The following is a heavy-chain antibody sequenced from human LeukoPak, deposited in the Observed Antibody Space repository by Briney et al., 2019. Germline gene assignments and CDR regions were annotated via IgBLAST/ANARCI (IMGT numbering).Heavy chain of an antibody. V-gene: IGHV4-59*11. CDR3: ARSQRVGIAARLRLSYYMDV. CDR2: IYYSGST. J-gene: IGHJ6*03. CDR1: GGSISSHY. Sequence: SETLSLTCTVSGGSISSHYWSWIRQPPGKGLEWIGYIYYSGSTNYNPSLKSRVTMSVDTPKNQFSLKLSSVTAADTAVYYCARSQRVGIAARLRLSYYMDVWGKGTTVTVSS. D-gene: IGHD6-6*01.